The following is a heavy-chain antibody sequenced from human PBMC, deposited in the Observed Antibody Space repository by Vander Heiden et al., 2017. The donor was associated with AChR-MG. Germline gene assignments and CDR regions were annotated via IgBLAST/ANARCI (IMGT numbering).Heavy chain of an antibody. CDR2: ISGSGGST. CDR3: AKVRGWAVASLDY. CDR1: GFTFSSYA. V-gene: IGHV3-23*01. Sequence: EVQLLESGGGLVQPGGSLRLSCAASGFTFSSYAMSWVRQAPGKGLEGVSAISGSGGSTYYADSVKGRFTISRDNSKNTLYLQMNSLRAEDTAVYYCAKVRGWAVASLDYWGQGTLVTVSS. D-gene: IGHD6-19*01. J-gene: IGHJ4*02.